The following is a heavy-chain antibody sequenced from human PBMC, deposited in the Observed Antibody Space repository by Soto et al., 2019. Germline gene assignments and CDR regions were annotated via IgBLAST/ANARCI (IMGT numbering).Heavy chain of an antibody. CDR2: LSAYNGNP. Sequence: QVQLVQSGAEVKQPGASVNVSCKASGYTFTNYGFSWVRQAPGQRLEWMGWLSAYNGNPNYAQKLQGRGTMTTDTSTGTAYMELRSLRSDDTAVYYCASSFTSSQWLYGMDVWGQGTTVTVSS. D-gene: IGHD2-2*01. CDR1: GYTFTNYG. V-gene: IGHV1-18*01. CDR3: ASSFTSSQWLYGMDV. J-gene: IGHJ6*02.